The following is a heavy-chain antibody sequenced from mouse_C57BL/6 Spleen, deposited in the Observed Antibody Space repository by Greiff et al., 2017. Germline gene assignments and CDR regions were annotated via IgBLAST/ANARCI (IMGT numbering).Heavy chain of an antibody. CDR2: IWSGGST. V-gene: IGHV2-2*01. J-gene: IGHJ2*01. CDR3: ARNWVSSGSFDY. CDR1: GFSLTSYG. D-gene: IGHD3-2*02. Sequence: VKLVESGPGLVQPSQSLSITCTVSGFSLTSYGVHWVRQSPGKGLEWLGVIWSGGSTDYNAAIISRLSISKDNSKSQVFFKMNSLQADDAAIYYCARNWVSSGSFDYWGQGTTLTVSS.